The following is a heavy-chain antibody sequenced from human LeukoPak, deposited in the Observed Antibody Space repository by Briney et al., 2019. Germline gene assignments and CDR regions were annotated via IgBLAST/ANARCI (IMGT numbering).Heavy chain of an antibody. Sequence: GGSLRLSCAASGFTFSDYYMSWLRRAPGKGLEWVSYINTSCSTIYYADSVKGRFTISRDNAKNSLYLQMNSLRAEDTAVYYCARVGIVVVPAARGWGFDYWGQGTLVTVSS. CDR2: INTSCSTI. V-gene: IGHV3-11*01. CDR3: ARVGIVVVPAARGWGFDY. D-gene: IGHD2-2*01. CDR1: GFTFSDYY. J-gene: IGHJ4*02.